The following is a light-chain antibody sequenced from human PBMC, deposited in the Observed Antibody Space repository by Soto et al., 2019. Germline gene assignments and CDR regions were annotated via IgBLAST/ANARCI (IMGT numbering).Light chain of an antibody. CDR1: QSVSSN. J-gene: IGKJ2*01. CDR2: GAS. CDR3: QQYNNWPRRT. Sequence: EIVMTQSPATPSVSPGERATLSCRASQSVSSNLAWYQQKPGQAPRLLIYGASTRATGIPARFSGSGSGTEFTLTISSLQSEDSAVYYCQQYNNWPRRTFGQGTKLEIK. V-gene: IGKV3-15*01.